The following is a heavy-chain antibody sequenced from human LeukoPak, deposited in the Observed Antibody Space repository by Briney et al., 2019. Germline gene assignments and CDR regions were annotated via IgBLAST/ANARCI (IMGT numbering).Heavy chain of an antibody. Sequence: PGRSLRLSCAASGFTFSDYGIHWVRQAPGKGLEWVAAISLDGGNKYYADSVKGRFTISRDNSKNTLYLQMNSLRAEDTAVYYCAKEMGKQWMKGIRPYYYSMDVWGQGTTVTVSS. D-gene: IGHD6-19*01. J-gene: IGHJ6*02. CDR1: GFTFSDYG. CDR3: AKEMGKQWMKGIRPYYYSMDV. V-gene: IGHV3-30*18. CDR2: ISLDGGNK.